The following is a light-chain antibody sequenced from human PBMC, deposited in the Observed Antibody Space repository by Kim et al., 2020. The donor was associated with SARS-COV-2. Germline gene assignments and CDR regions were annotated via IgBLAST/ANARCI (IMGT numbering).Light chain of an antibody. V-gene: IGLV3-27*01. CDR3: YSAADNNLRV. CDR1: VLAKKY. J-gene: IGLJ2*01. Sequence: SYELTQPSSVSVSPGQTARITCSGDVLAKKYVRWFQQKPGQAPVVVIYKDSERPSGIPERFSGSSSGTTVTLTINGAQVEDEADYYCYSAADNNLRVFGGGTQLTVL. CDR2: KDS.